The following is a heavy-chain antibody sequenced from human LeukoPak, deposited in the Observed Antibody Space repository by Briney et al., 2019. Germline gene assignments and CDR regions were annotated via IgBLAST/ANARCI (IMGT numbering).Heavy chain of an antibody. Sequence: GGSLRLSCEVSGFTFSSYWMSWARQAPGKGLEWVANINQDGSEKSYVDSVKGRFTVSRDNAENSLFLHMNSLRAEDTAIYTCARRKVVMKAAGDWYLDLWGRGTLVIVSS. CDR3: ARRKVVMKAAGDWYLDL. CDR2: INQDGSEK. D-gene: IGHD3-22*01. J-gene: IGHJ2*01. V-gene: IGHV3-7*05. CDR1: GFTFSSYW.